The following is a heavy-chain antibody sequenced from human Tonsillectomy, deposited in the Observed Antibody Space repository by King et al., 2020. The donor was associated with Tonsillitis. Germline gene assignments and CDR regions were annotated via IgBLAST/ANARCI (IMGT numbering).Heavy chain of an antibody. CDR2: ISYDGTNK. CDR1: GFIFSIYG. J-gene: IGHJ5*02. V-gene: IGHV3-30-3*01. D-gene: IGHD3-3*01. CDR3: ARDQGFLEWLSAFPPNNWFDP. Sequence: VQLVESGGGVVQPGRSLRLSCAASGFIFSIYGVHWVRQAPGKGLEWVAVISYDGTNKYYADSVKGRFTISRDTSKNTVFLQMSSLRAEDTAVYYCARDQGFLEWLSAFPPNNWFDPWGQGTLAT.